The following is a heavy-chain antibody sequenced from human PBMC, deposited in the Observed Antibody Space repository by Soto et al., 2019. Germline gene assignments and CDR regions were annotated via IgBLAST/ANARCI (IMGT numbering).Heavy chain of an antibody. CDR3: ARSNYGSGSYGFGLDV. CDR1: GDSISGYY. CDR2: IYASGST. D-gene: IGHD3-10*01. V-gene: IGHV4-4*07. J-gene: IGHJ6*02. Sequence: NPSETLSLTCTVSGDSISGYYWTWIRQPAGKGLEWIGRIYASGSTNYNPSLKSRVTMLVDTSKNQFSLKVTSATAADTAVYYCARSNYGSGSYGFGLDVWGQGTTVTVSS.